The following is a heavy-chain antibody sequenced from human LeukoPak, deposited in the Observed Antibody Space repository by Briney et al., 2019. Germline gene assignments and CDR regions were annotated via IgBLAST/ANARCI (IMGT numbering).Heavy chain of an antibody. D-gene: IGHD2-15*01. CDR1: GGSISSYY. CDR3: AREPPAWGVVVVAAQDAFDI. Sequence: SETLSLTCTVSGGSISSYYWSWIRQPAGKGLEWIGRIYTSGSTNYNPSLKSRVTMSVDTSKNQFSLKLSSVTAADTAVYYCAREPPAWGVVVVAAQDAFDIWGRGTMVTVSS. J-gene: IGHJ3*02. V-gene: IGHV4-4*07. CDR2: IYTSGST.